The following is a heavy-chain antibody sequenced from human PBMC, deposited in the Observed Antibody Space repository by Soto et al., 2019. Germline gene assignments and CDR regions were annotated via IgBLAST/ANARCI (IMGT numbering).Heavy chain of an antibody. CDR3: AIGSTYSGEFEF. D-gene: IGHD1-26*01. V-gene: IGHV1-69*01. Sequence: QVQLVQSGAEVKKPGSSVKVSCKASGGTFSSYSITWVRQAPGPGLERMGGFVPFVGTANYAQKFQVRLTITAGESASTAYMDLSSLRSDDTAIYYCAIGSTYSGEFEFWGRGSLVTVSS. J-gene: IGHJ4*02. CDR1: GGTFSSYS. CDR2: FVPFVGTA.